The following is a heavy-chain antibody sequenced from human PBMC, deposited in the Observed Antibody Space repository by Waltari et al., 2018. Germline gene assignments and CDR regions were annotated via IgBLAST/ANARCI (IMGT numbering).Heavy chain of an antibody. Sequence: QVQLVQSGAEVKKPGASVKVSCKVSGYTLTELSMTRVRQAPGKGLEWMGGIIPIFGTANYAQKFQGRVTITADESTSTAYMELSSLRSEDTAVYYCARDGSRYFDWLLDGWGQGTLVTVSS. J-gene: IGHJ4*02. CDR2: IIPIFGTA. D-gene: IGHD3-9*01. CDR1: GYTLTELS. CDR3: ARDGSRYFDWLLDG. V-gene: IGHV1-69*13.